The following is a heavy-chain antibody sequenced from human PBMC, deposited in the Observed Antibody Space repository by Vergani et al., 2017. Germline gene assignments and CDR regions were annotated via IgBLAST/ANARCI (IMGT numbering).Heavy chain of an antibody. CDR1: GGSISSGGYY. CDR2: IYYSGST. D-gene: IGHD3-3*01. V-gene: IGHV4-31*03. J-gene: IGHJ3*01. Sequence: QVQLQESGPGLVKPSQTLSLTCTVSGGSISSGGYYWSWIRQHPGKGLEWIGYIYYSGSTYYNPSLKSRVTISVDTSKNQFSLKLSSVTAADTAVYYCAMMPILVFSGEKHFGVFFAFDLWGQGTTVTVSS. CDR3: AMMPILVFSGEKHFGVFFAFDL.